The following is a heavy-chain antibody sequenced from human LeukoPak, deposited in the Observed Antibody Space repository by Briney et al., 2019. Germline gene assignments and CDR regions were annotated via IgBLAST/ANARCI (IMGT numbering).Heavy chain of an antibody. CDR3: ARQTGSGSYYMYYFDY. Sequence: PSETLSLTCTVSGGSISRSSYYWGWIRQPPGKGLEWIGSIYYSGCTYYNPSLKSRVTISVDTSKNQFSLKLSSVTAADTAVYYCARQTGSGSYYMYYFDYWGQGTLVTVSS. CDR2: IYYSGCT. V-gene: IGHV4-39*01. J-gene: IGHJ4*02. D-gene: IGHD3-10*01. CDR1: GGSISRSSYY.